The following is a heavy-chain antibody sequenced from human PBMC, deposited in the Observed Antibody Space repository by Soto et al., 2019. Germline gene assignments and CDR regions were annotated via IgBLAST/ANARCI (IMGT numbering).Heavy chain of an antibody. CDR2: INPGTGNT. Sequence: QVRLVQSGAEVNKPGASVKVSCEASGYTFTYYTVHWVRQAPGQGLEWMAWINPGTGNTRYSQKLQGRVIITADTSANTAYLEVSSLRSEDTAVYYCARAFPTTYGDYYNFYRDVWGKGTTVTVSS. V-gene: IGHV1-3*01. CDR3: ARAFPTTYGDYYNFYRDV. CDR1: GYTFTYYT. D-gene: IGHD4-17*01. J-gene: IGHJ6*03.